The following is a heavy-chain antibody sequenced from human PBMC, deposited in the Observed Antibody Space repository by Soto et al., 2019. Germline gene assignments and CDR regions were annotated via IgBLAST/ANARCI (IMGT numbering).Heavy chain of an antibody. Sequence: GGSLRLSCAASGFTVSSNYMSWVRQAPGKGLEWVSVIYSGGSTYYADSVKGRFTISRDNSKNTLYLQMNSLRAEDTAVYYCARDAGPKSERYYYYYMDVWGKGTTVTVSS. CDR1: GFTVSSNY. CDR3: ARDAGPKSERYYYYYMDV. V-gene: IGHV3-66*01. CDR2: IYSGGST. J-gene: IGHJ6*03.